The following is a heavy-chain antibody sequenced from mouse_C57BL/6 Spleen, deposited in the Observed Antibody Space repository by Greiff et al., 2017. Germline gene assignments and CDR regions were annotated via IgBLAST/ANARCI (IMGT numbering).Heavy chain of an antibody. J-gene: IGHJ2*01. CDR3: TRLRSYYFDY. CDR2: IRNKANNHAT. CDR1: GFTFSDAW. D-gene: IGHD2-4*01. V-gene: IGHV6-6*01. Sequence: EVQGVESGGGLVQPGGSMKLSCAASGFTFSDAWMDWVRQSPEKGLEWVAEIRNKANNHATYYAESVKGRFTISRDDSKSSVYLQMNSLRAEDTGIYYCTRLRSYYFDYWGQGTTLTVSS.